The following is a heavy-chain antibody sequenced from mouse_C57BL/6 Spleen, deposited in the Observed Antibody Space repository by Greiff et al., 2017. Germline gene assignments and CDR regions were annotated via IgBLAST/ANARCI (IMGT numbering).Heavy chain of an antibody. D-gene: IGHD2-4*01. CDR1: GFTFSDYG. V-gene: IGHV5-17*01. Sequence: EVMLVESGGGLVKPGGSLKLSCAASGFTFSDYGMHWVRQAPEKGLEWVAYISSGSSTNYYADTVNGRFTISRDNAKNTLFLQMTSLRSEDTAMYYCARIYYDYPMDYWGQGTSVTVSS. CDR2: ISSGSSTN. CDR3: ARIYYDYPMDY. J-gene: IGHJ4*01.